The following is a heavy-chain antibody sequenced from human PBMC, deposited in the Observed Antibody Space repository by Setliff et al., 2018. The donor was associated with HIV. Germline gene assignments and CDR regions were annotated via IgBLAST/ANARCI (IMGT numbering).Heavy chain of an antibody. CDR3: ARENYDTSGYGAFDI. D-gene: IGHD3-22*01. J-gene: IGHJ3*02. V-gene: IGHV4-38-2*02. Sequence: SETLSLTCLVFGYSITNGNYWAWIRQSPGKGLEWIGSIYSTGHTYYNPSHKSRLTMSVDTAKNRFSLKLISVTAADTAVYYCARENYDTSGYGAFDIWGQGTMVTVSS. CDR1: GYSITNGNY. CDR2: IYSTGHT.